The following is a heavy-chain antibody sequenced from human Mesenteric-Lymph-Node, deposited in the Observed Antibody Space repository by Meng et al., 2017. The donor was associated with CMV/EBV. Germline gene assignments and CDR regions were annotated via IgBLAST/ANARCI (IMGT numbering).Heavy chain of an antibody. CDR1: GFSFDDFA. CDR2: ISWNGGST. J-gene: IGHJ4*02. Sequence: SLKISCAASGFSFDDFAMHWVRQVPGKGLEWVSGISWNGGSTGYADSVKGRFTISRDNAKDSLYLQLNSLRAEDTALYYCAKDIAYGGNSFDYWGQGTLVTVSS. CDR3: AKDIAYGGNSFDY. V-gene: IGHV3-9*01. D-gene: IGHD4-23*01.